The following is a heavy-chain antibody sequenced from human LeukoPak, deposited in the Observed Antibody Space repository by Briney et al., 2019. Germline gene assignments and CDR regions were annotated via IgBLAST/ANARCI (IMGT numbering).Heavy chain of an antibody. CDR2: ISSDGTYT. CDR1: GFTFSSHL. D-gene: IGHD6-13*01. Sequence: GGSLRLSCAASGFTFSSHLMHWVRQAPGKGLVWVSRISSDGTYTNYADSVKGRFTISRDNSKNTLYLQKNSLRAEDTAVYYCAKYRWGSTAAGGMDVWGQGTTVTVSS. J-gene: IGHJ6*02. V-gene: IGHV3-74*01. CDR3: AKYRWGSTAAGGMDV.